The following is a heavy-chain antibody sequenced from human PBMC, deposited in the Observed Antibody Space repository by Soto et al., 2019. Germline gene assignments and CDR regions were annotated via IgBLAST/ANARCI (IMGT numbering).Heavy chain of an antibody. J-gene: IGHJ4*02. CDR1: GYTFTGYY. CDR3: ARSTYYDFWSGTYYFDY. CDR2: INPNSGGT. Sequence: ASVKVSCKASGYTFTGYYMHWVRQAPGQGLEWMGWINPNSGGTNYAQKFQGWVTMTRDTSISTAYMELSRLRSDDTAVYYCARSTYYDFWSGTYYFDYWGQGTLVTVSS. D-gene: IGHD3-3*01. V-gene: IGHV1-2*04.